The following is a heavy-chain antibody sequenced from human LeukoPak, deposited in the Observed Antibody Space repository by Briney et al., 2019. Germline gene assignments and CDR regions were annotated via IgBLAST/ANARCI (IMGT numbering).Heavy chain of an antibody. Sequence: ASVKVSCTASGYTFTGYYMHWVRQAPGQGLEWMGWINPNSGGTNYAQKFQGRVTMTRDTSISTAYMELSRLRSDDTAVYYCARSRATYYYDSTLAYDYWGQGTLVTVSS. V-gene: IGHV1-2*02. CDR2: INPNSGGT. J-gene: IGHJ4*02. CDR1: GYTFTGYY. CDR3: ARSRATYYYDSTLAYDY. D-gene: IGHD3-22*01.